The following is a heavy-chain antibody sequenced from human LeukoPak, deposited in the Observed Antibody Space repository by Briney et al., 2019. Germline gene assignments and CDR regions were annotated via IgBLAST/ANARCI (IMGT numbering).Heavy chain of an antibody. Sequence: GGSLRLSCAAAGFSFSTYDMNWVRQAPGKGLEWVSSISIASSYIFYADSVKGRFTISRDNANNSLYLQMSSLRAEDTAVYYCAHIVVVPAANSYAFDIWGQGTMVTVSS. CDR1: GFSFSTYD. J-gene: IGHJ3*02. CDR2: ISIASSYI. CDR3: AHIVVVPAANSYAFDI. V-gene: IGHV3-21*01. D-gene: IGHD2-2*01.